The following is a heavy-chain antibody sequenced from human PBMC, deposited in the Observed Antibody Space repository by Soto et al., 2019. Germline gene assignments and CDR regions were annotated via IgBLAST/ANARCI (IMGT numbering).Heavy chain of an antibody. J-gene: IGHJ4*03. CDR3: ARDELGGYFDY. CDR1: GFTFSNYE. Sequence: SLRLSCAASGFTFSNYEMNWVRQAPGKGLEWVSYISSSGSNIYYADSVKGRFTVSRDNAKNSLNLQMNGLRDEDTAVYYCARDELGGYFDYWGQGTLVTVSS. CDR2: ISSSGSNI. D-gene: IGHD6-6*01. V-gene: IGHV3-48*03.